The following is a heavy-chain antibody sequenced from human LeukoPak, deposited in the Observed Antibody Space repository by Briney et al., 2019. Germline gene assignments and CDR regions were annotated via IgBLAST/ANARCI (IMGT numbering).Heavy chain of an antibody. CDR1: GFTFSSYA. CDR3: AKDYRSGGSCIDY. Sequence: LGGSLRLSCAASGFTFSSYAMSWVRQAPGKGLEGVSAISSSGGRTYYADSVKGRFTISRDNSKNTLYLQMNSLRADDTAVYYCAKDYRSGGSCIDYWGQGTLVTVSS. D-gene: IGHD2-15*01. J-gene: IGHJ4*02. CDR2: ISSSGGRT. V-gene: IGHV3-23*01.